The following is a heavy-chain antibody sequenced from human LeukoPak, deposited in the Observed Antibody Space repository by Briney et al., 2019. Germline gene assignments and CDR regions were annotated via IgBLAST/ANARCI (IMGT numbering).Heavy chain of an antibody. V-gene: IGHV3-21*01. CDR2: ISSSSTYI. J-gene: IGHJ4*02. Sequence: GGSLRLSCAASGCTFSSYSMNWVRQAAGKGLEWVSSISSSSTYIYYADSVKGRFTVSRDNAKNSLYLQMNSLRAEDTAVYFCASQYTSSRIFDDWGQGTLVTVSS. CDR3: ASQYTSSRIFDD. D-gene: IGHD6-13*01. CDR1: GCTFSSYS.